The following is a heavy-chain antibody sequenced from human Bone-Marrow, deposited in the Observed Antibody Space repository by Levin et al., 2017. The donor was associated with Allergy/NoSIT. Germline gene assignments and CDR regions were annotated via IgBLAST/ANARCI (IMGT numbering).Heavy chain of an antibody. CDR3: AGGGGFWSGYYYFDS. CDR1: GGSINSYH. CDR2: IYSSGAT. J-gene: IGHJ4*02. D-gene: IGHD3-3*01. Sequence: SETLSLTCSVSGGSINSYHWNWIRQPPGKALEWIGYIYSSGATKYNPSLESRVTMSLDTSNNQVSLKLTSVTAADTAMYFCAGGGGFWSGYYYFDSWGQGTQVTVSS. V-gene: IGHV4-59*01.